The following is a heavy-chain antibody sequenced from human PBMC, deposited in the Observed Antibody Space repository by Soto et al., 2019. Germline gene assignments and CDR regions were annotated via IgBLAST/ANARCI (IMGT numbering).Heavy chain of an antibody. Sequence: QTLSLTCAISGDSVSSDTAAWNWIRQSPSGGLEWLGRTYYRSKWYNDYAVSVKSRITLNPDTSKNQFSLQLNSLTPEDTAVYYCARAKEYTSSSGMDVWGQGITVTVSS. CDR2: TYYRSKWYN. V-gene: IGHV6-1*01. J-gene: IGHJ6*02. D-gene: IGHD6-6*01. CDR1: GDSVSSDTAA. CDR3: ARAKEYTSSSGMDV.